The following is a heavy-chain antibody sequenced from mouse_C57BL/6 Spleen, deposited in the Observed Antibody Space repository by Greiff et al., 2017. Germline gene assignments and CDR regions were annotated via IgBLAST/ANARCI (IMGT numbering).Heavy chain of an antibody. CDR2: IDPEDGET. V-gene: IGHV14-2*01. CDR3: ALITTVGYFDY. D-gene: IGHD1-1*01. Sequence: VQLQQSGAELVKPGASVKLSCTASGFNIKDYYMHWVKQRTEQGLEWIGRIDPEDGETKYAPKFQGKATITADKSSSTAYMQLSSLTSEDSAVYFCALITTVGYFDYWGQGTTLTVSS. J-gene: IGHJ2*01. CDR1: GFNIKDYY.